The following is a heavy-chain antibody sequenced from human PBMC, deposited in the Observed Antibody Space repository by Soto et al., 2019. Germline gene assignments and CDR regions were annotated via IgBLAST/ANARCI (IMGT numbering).Heavy chain of an antibody. D-gene: IGHD3-10*01. Sequence: GGSLRLSCAASGFTFSSYAMSWVRQAPGKGPEWVSAISGSGGSTYYADSVKGRFTISRDNSKNTLYLQMNSLRAEDTAVYYCARSSYYYGSGSYGYWGQGTLVTVSS. J-gene: IGHJ4*02. CDR1: GFTFSSYA. CDR2: ISGSGGST. V-gene: IGHV3-23*01. CDR3: ARSSYYYGSGSYGY.